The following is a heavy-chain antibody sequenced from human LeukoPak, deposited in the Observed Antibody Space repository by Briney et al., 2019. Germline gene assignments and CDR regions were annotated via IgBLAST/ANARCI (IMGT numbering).Heavy chain of an antibody. CDR2: IYYSGST. D-gene: IGHD4-17*01. J-gene: IGHJ4*02. Sequence: SETLSLTCTVSGGSVNSGSYYWSWIRQPPGKGLEWIGYIYYSGSTYYNPSLKSRVTISVDTSKNQFSLKLSSVTAADTAVYYCVRGYGSFDYWDQGTLVTVSS. V-gene: IGHV4-31*03. CDR1: GGSVNSGSYY. CDR3: VRGYGSFDY.